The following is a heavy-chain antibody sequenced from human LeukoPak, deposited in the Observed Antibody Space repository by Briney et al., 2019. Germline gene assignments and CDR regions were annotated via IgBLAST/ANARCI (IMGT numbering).Heavy chain of an antibody. Sequence: GGSLRLSCAASGFTFSSYAMSWVRQAPGKGLEWVSAISGSGGSTYYADSVKGRFTISRDNSKNTLYLQMNSLRAEDTAVYYCAKDVAEWDYYDSSGFDYWGQGILVTVSS. CDR1: GFTFSSYA. V-gene: IGHV3-23*01. D-gene: IGHD3-22*01. CDR2: ISGSGGST. CDR3: AKDVAEWDYYDSSGFDY. J-gene: IGHJ4*02.